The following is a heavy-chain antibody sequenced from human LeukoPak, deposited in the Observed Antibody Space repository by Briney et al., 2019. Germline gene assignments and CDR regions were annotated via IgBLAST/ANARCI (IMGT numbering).Heavy chain of an antibody. D-gene: IGHD2-15*01. Sequence: SETLSLTCAVYGGSFSGYYWSWIRQPPGKGLEWIGEINHSGSTNYNPSLKSRVTISVDTSKNQFSLKLSSVTAADTAVYYCARIVVVVRGYFDYWGQGTLVTVSS. CDR1: GGSFSGYY. CDR3: ARIVVVVRGYFDY. V-gene: IGHV4-34*01. CDR2: INHSGST. J-gene: IGHJ4*02.